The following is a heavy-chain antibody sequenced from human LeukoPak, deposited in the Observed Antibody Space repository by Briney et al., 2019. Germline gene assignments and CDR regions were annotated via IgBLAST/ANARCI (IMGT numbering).Heavy chain of an antibody. V-gene: IGHV4-30-2*01. D-gene: IGHD4-23*01. CDR3: ASGLYGGNWLG. Sequence: PSQTLSLTCTVSGGSISSGSYYWSWIRQPPGKGLEWIGEINHSGSTNYNPSLKSRVTISVDTSKNQFSLKLSSVTAADTAVYYCASGLYGGNWLGWGQGTLVTVSS. CDR2: INHSGST. J-gene: IGHJ4*02. CDR1: GGSISSGSYY.